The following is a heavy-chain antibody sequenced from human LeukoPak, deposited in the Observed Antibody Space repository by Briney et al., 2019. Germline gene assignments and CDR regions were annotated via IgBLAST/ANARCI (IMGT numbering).Heavy chain of an antibody. J-gene: IGHJ6*03. CDR1: GGSISSYY. CDR2: IYTSGST. Sequence: PSETLSLTCTVSGGSISSYYWSWIRQPAGKGLEWIGRIYTSGSTNYNPSLKSRVTISVDTSKNQFSLKLSSVTAADTAVYYCARGDGIVATIGAAHYYYYYMDVWGKGTTVTVSS. V-gene: IGHV4-4*07. D-gene: IGHD5-12*01. CDR3: ARGDGIVATIGAAHYYYYYMDV.